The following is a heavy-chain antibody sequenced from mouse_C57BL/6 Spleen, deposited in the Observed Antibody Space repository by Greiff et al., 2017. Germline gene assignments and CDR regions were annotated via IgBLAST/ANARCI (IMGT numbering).Heavy chain of an antibody. J-gene: IGHJ2*01. D-gene: IGHD1-1*01. Sequence: EVKVVESGGDLVKPGGSLKLSCAASGFTFSSYGMSWVRQTPDKRLEWVATISSGGSYTYYPDSVKGRFTISRDNAKNTLYLQMRSLKSEDTAMYYGARGANYYGSSEDYFDYWGQGTTRTVSS. CDR1: GFTFSSYG. CDR2: ISSGGSYT. CDR3: ARGANYYGSSEDYFDY. V-gene: IGHV5-6*01.